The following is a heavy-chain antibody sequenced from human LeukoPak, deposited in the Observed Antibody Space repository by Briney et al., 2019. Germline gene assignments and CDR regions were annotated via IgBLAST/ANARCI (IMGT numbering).Heavy chain of an antibody. CDR3: ARDRGMATMAIDY. V-gene: IGHV3-21*01. J-gene: IGHJ4*02. D-gene: IGHD5-24*01. CDR2: ISSSSSYI. CDR1: GFTFSSYS. Sequence: GGSLRLSCAASGFTFSSYSMNWVRQAPGKGLEWVSSISSSSSYIYYADSVKGRFTISRDNAKNSLYLQMNSLRAEDTAVYYCARDRGMATMAIDYWGQGTLVTVSS.